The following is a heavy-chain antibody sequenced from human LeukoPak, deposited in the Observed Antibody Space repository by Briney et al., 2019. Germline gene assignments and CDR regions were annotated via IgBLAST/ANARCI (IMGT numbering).Heavy chain of an antibody. Sequence: GGSLRLSCAASGFTFSSYSMNWVRQAPGKGLEWVSYISSSSSTIYYADSVKGRFTISRDNAKNSLYLQMNSLRAEDTAVYYCARDSGMATTIWNWFDYWGQGTLVTVSS. CDR1: GFTFSSYS. D-gene: IGHD5-24*01. CDR3: ARDSGMATTIWNWFDY. J-gene: IGHJ5*01. CDR2: ISSSSSTI. V-gene: IGHV3-48*04.